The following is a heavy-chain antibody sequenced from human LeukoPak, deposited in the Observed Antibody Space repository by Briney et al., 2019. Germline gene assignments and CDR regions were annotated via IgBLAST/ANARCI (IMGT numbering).Heavy chain of an antibody. CDR3: ARGIRFDP. CDR2: INHSGST. CDR1: GGSFSGYY. J-gene: IGHJ5*02. Sequence: SETLSLTCAVYGGSFSGYYWSWIRQPPGKGLEWIGEINHSGSTNYNPSLKSRVTISVDTSKNQFSLKLSSVTAADTAVYYCARGIRFDPWGQGTLVAVSP. V-gene: IGHV4-34*01.